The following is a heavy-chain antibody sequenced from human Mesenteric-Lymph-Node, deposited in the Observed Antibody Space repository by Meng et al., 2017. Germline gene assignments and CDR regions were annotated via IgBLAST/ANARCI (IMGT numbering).Heavy chain of an antibody. CDR3: ANIGRGNYYDSSIDAFDI. D-gene: IGHD3-22*01. J-gene: IGHJ3*02. CDR2: ISGSGGGI. V-gene: IGHV3-23*01. CDR1: GFTFSSYA. Sequence: GESLKISCAASGFTFSSYALSWVRQAPGKGLEWVSIISGSGGGIYYADSVKGRFTISRDNSKNTLYLQMNSLRAEDTAVYFCANIGRGNYYDSSIDAFDIWGQGTMVTVSS.